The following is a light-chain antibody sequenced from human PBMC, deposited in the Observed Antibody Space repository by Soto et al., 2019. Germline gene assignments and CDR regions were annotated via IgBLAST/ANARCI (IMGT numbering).Light chain of an antibody. V-gene: IGKV1-33*01. J-gene: IGKJ5*01. CDR2: DAS. Sequence: QMTQSPSSLSASVGDRVTITCQASQDISKNLNWYQQKPGKAPKLLIYDASSLQTGVPSRFSRSESATHFTFTISSLQPEDVATYYCQQYDNLLPITFGQGTRLEIK. CDR3: QQYDNLLPIT. CDR1: QDISKN.